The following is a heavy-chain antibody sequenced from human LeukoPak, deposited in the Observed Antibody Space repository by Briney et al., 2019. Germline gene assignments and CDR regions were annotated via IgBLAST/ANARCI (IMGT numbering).Heavy chain of an antibody. Sequence: ASVKVSCKASGYTLTNYDINWVRQATGQGLEWMGWMNPNSGHTGYTQKFRGRVSMTRDTSISTAYMELNSLRSEDTAVYYCVRVQSGSYARYGMDVWGQGTTVTVSS. D-gene: IGHD1-26*01. V-gene: IGHV1-8*01. CDR2: MNPNSGHT. CDR1: GYTLTNYD. CDR3: VRVQSGSYARYGMDV. J-gene: IGHJ6*02.